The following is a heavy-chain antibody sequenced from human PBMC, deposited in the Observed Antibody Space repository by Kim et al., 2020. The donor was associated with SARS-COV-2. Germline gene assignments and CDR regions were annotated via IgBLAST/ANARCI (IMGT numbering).Heavy chain of an antibody. CDR2: IWYDGSNK. CDR1: GFTFSSYG. J-gene: IGHJ6*02. V-gene: IGHV3-33*01. CDR3: GRDTCDYYGMDV. Sequence: GGSLRLSCAASGFTFSSYGMHWVRQAPGKGLEWVAVIWYDGSNKYYADSVKGRFTISRDNSKNTLYLQMNSLRAEDTAVYYCGRDTCDYYGMDVWGQGTTVTVSS.